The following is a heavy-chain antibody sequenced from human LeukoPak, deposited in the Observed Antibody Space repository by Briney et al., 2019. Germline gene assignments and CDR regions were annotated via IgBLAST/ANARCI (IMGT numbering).Heavy chain of an antibody. V-gene: IGHV4-59*01. CDR1: GGSIRSYY. Sequence: PSETLSLTCTVSGGSIRSYYWSWVRQPPGKGLEWIAYIYYSGSTNYNPSLKSRVTISVDTSKNQFSLNLSSVTAADTAMYYCARTKRDGYLFDYWGQGTLVTVSS. D-gene: IGHD5-24*01. CDR2: IYYSGST. CDR3: ARTKRDGYLFDY. J-gene: IGHJ4*02.